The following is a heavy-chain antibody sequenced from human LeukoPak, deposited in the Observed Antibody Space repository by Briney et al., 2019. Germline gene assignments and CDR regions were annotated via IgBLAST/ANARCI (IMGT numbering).Heavy chain of an antibody. CDR1: GFTFSSYA. CDR2: ISYDGSNK. Sequence: GGSLRLSCAASGFTFSSYAMHWVRQAPGKGLEWVAVISYDGSNKYYADSVKGRSTISRDNSKNTLYLQMNSLRAEDTAVYYCAGDYPSSSGIPVYFQHWGQGTLVTVSS. J-gene: IGHJ1*01. D-gene: IGHD4-17*01. CDR3: AGDYPSSSGIPVYFQH. V-gene: IGHV3-30-3*01.